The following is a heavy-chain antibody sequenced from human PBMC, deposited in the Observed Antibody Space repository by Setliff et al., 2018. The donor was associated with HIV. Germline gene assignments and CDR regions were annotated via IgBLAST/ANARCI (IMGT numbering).Heavy chain of an antibody. CDR3: ARLFYDYWSGFYSGDY. D-gene: IGHD3-3*01. CDR1: GYTFTVYY. CDR2: MNPNSGGI. Sequence: GASVKVSCKASGYTFTVYYLHWLRQAPGQGLEWMGWMNPNSGGINYAQKFQGRVTMTRDTSINTAFTELNSLRSDDTAVYYCARLFYDYWSGFYSGDYWGQGTLVTVSS. J-gene: IGHJ4*02. V-gene: IGHV1-2*02.